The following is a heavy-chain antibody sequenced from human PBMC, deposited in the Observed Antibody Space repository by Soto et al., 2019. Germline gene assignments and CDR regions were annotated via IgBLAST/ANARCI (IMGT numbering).Heavy chain of an antibody. CDR3: ARGYIAARGGNYYYYGMDV. J-gene: IGHJ6*02. V-gene: IGHV4-34*01. D-gene: IGHD6-6*01. CDR2: INHSGST. Sequence: PSETLSLTCAVYGGSFSGYYWSWIRQPPGKGLEWIGEINHSGSTNYNPSLKSRVTISVDTSKNQFSLKLSSVTAADTAVYYCARGYIAARGGNYYYYGMDVWGQGTTVT. CDR1: GGSFSGYY.